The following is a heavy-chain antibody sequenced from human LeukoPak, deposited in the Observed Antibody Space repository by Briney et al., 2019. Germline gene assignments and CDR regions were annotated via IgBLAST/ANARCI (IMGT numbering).Heavy chain of an antibody. V-gene: IGHV1-18*01. J-gene: IGHJ3*02. D-gene: IGHD5-24*01. Sequence: PKASVKVSCKASGYTFTSYGISWVRQAPGQGLEWMGWISAYNGNTNYAQKLQGRVTMTTDTSTSTAYMELRSLRSDDTAIYYCARIRDGYNDAYDIWGQGTVVTVPS. CDR3: ARIRDGYNDAYDI. CDR2: ISAYNGNT. CDR1: GYTFTSYG.